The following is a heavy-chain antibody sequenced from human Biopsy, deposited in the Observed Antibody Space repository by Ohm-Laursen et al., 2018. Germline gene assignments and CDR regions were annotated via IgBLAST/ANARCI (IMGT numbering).Heavy chain of an antibody. D-gene: IGHD2/OR15-2a*01. CDR1: GYTFTTYD. Sequence: GPSVKVSCKPSGYTFTTYDITWVRQATGQGPEWMGWMNPISGNTGYAHKFRGRVTMTSDSSISTAYLEVSSLTFEDTAVYYCARAVRYRLLSDPWGQGTLVTVSS. CDR3: ARAVRYRLLSDP. J-gene: IGHJ5*02. V-gene: IGHV1-8*01. CDR2: MNPISGNT.